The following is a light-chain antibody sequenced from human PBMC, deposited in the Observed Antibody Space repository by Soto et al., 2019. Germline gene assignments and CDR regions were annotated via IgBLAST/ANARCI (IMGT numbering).Light chain of an antibody. J-gene: IGLJ2*01. Sequence: SYELTQPPSVSVSPGQTARITCSGDALPKQYAYWYQQKPGQAPVLVIYKDSERPSGIPERFSGSSSGTTVTLTISGVQAEDEADYYCQSADSSGTYVXFGGGTKLTV. CDR2: KDS. CDR1: ALPKQY. V-gene: IGLV3-25*02. CDR3: QSADSSGTYVX.